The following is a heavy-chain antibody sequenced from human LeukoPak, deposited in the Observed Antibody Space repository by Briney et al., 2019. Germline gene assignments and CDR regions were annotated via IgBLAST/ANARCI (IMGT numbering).Heavy chain of an antibody. CDR1: GGSISSYY. V-gene: IGHV4-59*12. D-gene: IGHD3-10*01. J-gene: IGHJ6*03. Sequence: SETLSLTCTVSGGSISSYYWSWIRQPPGKGLEWIGYIYYSGSTNYNPSLKSRVTISVDTSKNQFSLKLTSVTAADTAVYYCARARSGLRSLHYYYMDVWGKGTTVTISS. CDR2: IYYSGST. CDR3: ARARSGLRSLHYYYMDV.